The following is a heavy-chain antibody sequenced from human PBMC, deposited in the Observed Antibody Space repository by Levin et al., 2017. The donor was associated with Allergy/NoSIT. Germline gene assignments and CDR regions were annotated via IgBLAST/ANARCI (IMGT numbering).Heavy chain of an antibody. CDR1: GFTFSSYN. CDR3: ARAKCETYGDYCYYYMDV. Sequence: PGGSLRLSCAVSGFTFSSYNMEWVRQAPGKGLEWVSLISSSSTYIYYADSVKGRFTISKDNAKNSLYLQMNSLRAEDTAVYYCARAKCETYGDYCYYYMDVWGKGTTVTVSS. J-gene: IGHJ6*03. V-gene: IGHV3-21*01. D-gene: IGHD4-17*01. CDR2: ISSSSTYI.